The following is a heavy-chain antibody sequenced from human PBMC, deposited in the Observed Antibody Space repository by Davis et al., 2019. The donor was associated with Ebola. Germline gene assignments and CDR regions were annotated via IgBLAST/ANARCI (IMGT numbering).Heavy chain of an antibody. CDR3: ARDDYDFWGGYSALYYYGMDV. V-gene: IGHV3-7*01. D-gene: IGHD3-3*01. Sequence: GESLKISCAASGFTFSRNWMSWVRQAPGKGLEWVATIKEDGSEKYSVDSVKGRFTISRDNANNSLFLQMNSLRAEDTAVYYCARDDYDFWGGYSALYYYGMDVWGKGTTVTVSS. J-gene: IGHJ6*04. CDR1: GFTFSRNW. CDR2: IKEDGSEK.